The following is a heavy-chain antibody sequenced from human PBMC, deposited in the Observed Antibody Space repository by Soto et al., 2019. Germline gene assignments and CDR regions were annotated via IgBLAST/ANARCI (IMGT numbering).Heavy chain of an antibody. V-gene: IGHV4-30-4*01. CDR1: GDSINNNDYY. D-gene: IGHD3-22*01. CDR3: ARMSYYYDKWYFDL. Sequence: QLHASGPGVVKPSETLSLTCTVSGDSINNNDYYWNWIRQTPGKGLEWIGYVYYSGSTYYIPSLKSRLSMSVDTSKNQFSLKLSSVTDADTAIYYCARMSYYYDKWYFDLWGRGTLVTVSS. CDR2: VYYSGST. J-gene: IGHJ2*01.